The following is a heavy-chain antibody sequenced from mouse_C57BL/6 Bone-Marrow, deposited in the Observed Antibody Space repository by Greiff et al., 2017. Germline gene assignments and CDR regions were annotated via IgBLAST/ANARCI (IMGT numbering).Heavy chain of an antibody. CDR3: ARGYYDYDDYAMDY. D-gene: IGHD2-4*01. CDR2: INPGSGGT. V-gene: IGHV1-54*01. CDR1: GYAFTNYL. J-gene: IGHJ4*01. Sequence: QVQLQQSGAELVRPGTSVKVSCKASGYAFTNYLIEWVKQRPGQGLEWIGVINPGSGGTNYNEKFKGKATLTAAKSSSTAYMQLSSLTSEYSAVYFCARGYYDYDDYAMDYWGQGTSVTVSS.